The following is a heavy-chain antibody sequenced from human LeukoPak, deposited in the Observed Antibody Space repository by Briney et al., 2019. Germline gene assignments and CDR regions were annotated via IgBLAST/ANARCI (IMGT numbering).Heavy chain of an antibody. CDR3: ARAKSYYDFWSGSHNWFDP. CDR1: GGSFSGYY. Sequence: SETLSLTCAVYGGSFSGYYWSWIRQPPGKGLEWIGEINHSGSTNYNLSLKSRVTISVDTSKNQFSLKLSSVTAADTAVYYCARAKSYYDFWSGSHNWFDPWGQGTLVTVSS. D-gene: IGHD3-3*01. J-gene: IGHJ5*02. V-gene: IGHV4-34*01. CDR2: INHSGST.